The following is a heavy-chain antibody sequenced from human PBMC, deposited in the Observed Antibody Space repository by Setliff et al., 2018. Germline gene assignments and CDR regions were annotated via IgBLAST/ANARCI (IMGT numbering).Heavy chain of an antibody. J-gene: IGHJ4*01. CDR2: IYYSGST. V-gene: IGHV4-31*03. Sequence: SETLSLTCTVSGGSISSAGYYWNYIRQHPGKGLEWIGYIYYSGSTFYNPSLKSRVTISLDTSKNQFSLKLTSVSAADTAVYYCARDGRLYEVSFDYWGRGTLVTVSS. CDR3: ARDGRLYEVSFDY. CDR1: GGSISSAGYY. D-gene: IGHD3-3*01.